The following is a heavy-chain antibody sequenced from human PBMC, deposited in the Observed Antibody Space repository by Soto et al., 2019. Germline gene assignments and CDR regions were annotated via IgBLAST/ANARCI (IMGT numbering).Heavy chain of an antibody. J-gene: IGHJ6*03. V-gene: IGHV1-8*01. CDR3: ARGPYYYYYMDV. CDR1: GYTFTSYD. CDR2: MNPNTGNT. Sequence: QVQLVQSGAEVKKPGASVKVSCKASGYTFTSYDINWVRQATGQGLEWMGWMNPNTGNTGYAQKFNGRITRTRNTSITTAYMELSSLRSEDTAVYYCARGPYYYYYMDVWGKGTTVTVSS.